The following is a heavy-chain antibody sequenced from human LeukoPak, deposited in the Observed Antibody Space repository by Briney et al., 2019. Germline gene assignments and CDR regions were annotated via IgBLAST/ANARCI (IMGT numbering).Heavy chain of an antibody. J-gene: IGHJ6*02. CDR1: EFTFSSYW. D-gene: IGHD3-10*01. Sequence: PGGSLRLSCVASEFTFSSYWMNWVRQAPGKGLEWVANIKQDGSEKYYVDSVKGRFTISRDNAKNPLYLQMNSLTAEDTAVYYCTRDYSGSRNYYYYYGMHVWGQGTTVTVSS. V-gene: IGHV3-7*01. CDR2: IKQDGSEK. CDR3: TRDYSGSRNYYYYYGMHV.